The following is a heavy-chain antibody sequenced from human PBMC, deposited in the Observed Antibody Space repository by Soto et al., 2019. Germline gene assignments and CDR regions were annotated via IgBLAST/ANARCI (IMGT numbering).Heavy chain of an antibody. Sequence: KPGGSLRLSCAASGFSFSNAWMSWVRQAPGKGLEWVGRIKSKTDGGTTDYAAPVKGRFTISRDDSKNTLYLQMNSLKTEDTAVCYCTTVRFLEWLPRADCWGKGTLVTVSS. CDR2: IKSKTDGGTT. V-gene: IGHV3-15*01. J-gene: IGHJ4*02. D-gene: IGHD3-3*01. CDR3: TTVRFLEWLPRADC. CDR1: GFSFSNAW.